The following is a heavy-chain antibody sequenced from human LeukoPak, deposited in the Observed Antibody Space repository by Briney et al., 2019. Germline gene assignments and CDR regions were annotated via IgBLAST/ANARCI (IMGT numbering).Heavy chain of an antibody. Sequence: GGSLRLSCAASGFTFSSYSMNWVRQAPGKGLEWVSYISNSSSTIYYADSVKGRFTISRDNAKNSLYLQMNSLRAEDTAVYYCARPQGLLSWGSTLDYWGQGTLVTVSS. V-gene: IGHV3-48*01. CDR1: GFTFSSYS. CDR3: ARPQGLLSWGSTLDY. D-gene: IGHD2/OR15-2a*01. CDR2: ISNSSSTI. J-gene: IGHJ4*02.